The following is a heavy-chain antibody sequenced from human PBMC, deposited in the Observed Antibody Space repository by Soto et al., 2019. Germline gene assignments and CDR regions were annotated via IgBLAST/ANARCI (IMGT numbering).Heavy chain of an antibody. V-gene: IGHV1-2*02. CDR2: VNPNRGGT. CDR3: AREGTFYTAFDI. D-gene: IGHD3-16*01. CDR1: GYTFTGYY. J-gene: IGHJ3*02. Sequence: QVQLVQSGAEVKKPGASVKVSCTASGYTFTGYYIHWLRQAPGQGLEWMGWVNPNRGGTSYAQKFRGRVTVTRDTSISTAYMELSRLRSDDTAVYYCAREGTFYTAFDIWGQGTMVTVSS.